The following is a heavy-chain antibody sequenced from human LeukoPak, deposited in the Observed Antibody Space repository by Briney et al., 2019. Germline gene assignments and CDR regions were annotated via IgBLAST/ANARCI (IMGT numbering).Heavy chain of an antibody. CDR2: IYYSGST. Sequence: SETLSLTCTVSGGSISSGGHYWSWIRQHPGKGLEWIGYIYYSGSTYYNPSLKSRVTISVDTSKNQFSLKLSSVTAADTAVYYCARRHGRGSESTLKRPNWYFDLWGRGTLVTVSS. D-gene: IGHD3-10*01. CDR3: ARRHGRGSESTLKRPNWYFDL. V-gene: IGHV4-31*03. J-gene: IGHJ2*01. CDR1: GGSISSGGHY.